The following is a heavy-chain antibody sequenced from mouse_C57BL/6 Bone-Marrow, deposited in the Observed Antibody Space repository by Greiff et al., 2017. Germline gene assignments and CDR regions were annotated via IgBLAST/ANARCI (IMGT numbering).Heavy chain of an antibody. CDR1: GFTFSSYG. CDR3: ARHGTTVVATDY. J-gene: IGHJ2*01. CDR2: ISSGGSYT. Sequence: EVNVVESGGDLVKPGGSLKLSCAASGFTFSSYGMSWVRQTPDKRLEWVATISSGGSYTYYPDSVKGRFTISRDNAKNTLYLQRSSLKSEDTAMYYCARHGTTVVATDYWGQGTTLTVSS. V-gene: IGHV5-6*01. D-gene: IGHD1-1*01.